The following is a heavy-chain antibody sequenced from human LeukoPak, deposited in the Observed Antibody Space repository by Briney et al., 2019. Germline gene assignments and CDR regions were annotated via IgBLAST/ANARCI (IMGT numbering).Heavy chain of an antibody. J-gene: IGHJ3*02. Sequence: GGSLRLSCAASGFTFSSYSMNWVRQAPGKGLEWVSSISSSNSHIYYADSVKGRFTISRDNAKNSLYLQMNSLRAEDTAVYYCAREMVAGTGNAFDIWGQGTMVAVSS. D-gene: IGHD6-19*01. CDR2: ISSSNSHI. CDR3: AREMVAGTGNAFDI. V-gene: IGHV3-21*01. CDR1: GFTFSSYS.